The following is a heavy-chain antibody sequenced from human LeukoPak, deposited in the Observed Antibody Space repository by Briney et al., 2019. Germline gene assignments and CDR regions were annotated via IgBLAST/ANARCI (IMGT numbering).Heavy chain of an antibody. CDR3: ARGGITGALDI. D-gene: IGHD1-20*01. J-gene: IGHJ3*02. CDR1: GGSISSGGYY. CDR2: IYYSGST. V-gene: IGHV4-31*03. Sequence: PSETLSLTCTVSGGSISSGGYYWSWIRQHPGKGLEWIGYIYYSGSTYYNPSLKSRVTISVDTSKNQFSLKLSSVTAADTAVYYCARGGITGALDIWGQGTMVTVSS.